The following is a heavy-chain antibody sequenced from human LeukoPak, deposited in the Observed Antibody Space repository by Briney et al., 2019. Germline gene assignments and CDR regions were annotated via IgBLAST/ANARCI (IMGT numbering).Heavy chain of an antibody. CDR2: INHSGST. D-gene: IGHD3-16*02. CDR1: GGSFSGYY. Sequence: SETLSLTGAVYGGSFSGYYWSWIRQPPGKGLEWIGEINHSGSTNYNPSLKSRVTISVDTSKNQFSLKLSSVTAADTAVYYCARMVLNDYVWGSYRYPFEYYFDYWGQGTLDTVSS. V-gene: IGHV4-34*01. CDR3: ARMVLNDYVWGSYRYPFEYYFDY. J-gene: IGHJ4*02.